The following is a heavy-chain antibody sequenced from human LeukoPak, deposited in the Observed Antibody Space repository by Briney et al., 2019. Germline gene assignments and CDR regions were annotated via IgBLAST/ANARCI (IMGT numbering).Heavy chain of an antibody. CDR2: ISSSSSTI. V-gene: IGHV3-48*01. CDR3: AKERDDYNTVFDL. CDR1: GFTFSSYS. J-gene: IGHJ4*02. D-gene: IGHD3-22*01. Sequence: HPGGSLRLSCAASGFTFSSYSMNWVRQAPGKGLEWISYISSSSSTIYYADSVKGRFTISRDNSRNTVYLQMHSLRAGDTAVYYCAKERDDYNTVFDLWGQGTLVTVSS.